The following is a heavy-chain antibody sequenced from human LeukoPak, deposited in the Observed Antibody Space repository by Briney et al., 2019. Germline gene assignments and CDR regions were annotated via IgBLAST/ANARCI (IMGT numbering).Heavy chain of an antibody. CDR3: GRLGAGNSKVFDV. CDR2: IFPGDSDT. V-gene: IGHV5-51*01. CDR1: GYHFVSLW. J-gene: IGHJ3*01. Sequence: GEPLKISCNVSGYHFVSLWIGWVRQLPAQGLEWIGIIFPGDSDTKVSPFFEGRVTLSVDKSSNTAYLEWPNLRASDTAIYSCGRLGAGNSKVFDVWGQGTMITVAA. D-gene: IGHD1-26*01.